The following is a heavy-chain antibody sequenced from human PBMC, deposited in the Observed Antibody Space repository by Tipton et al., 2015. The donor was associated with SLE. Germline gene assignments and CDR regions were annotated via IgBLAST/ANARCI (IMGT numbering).Heavy chain of an antibody. CDR1: GGSFNTGRYY. D-gene: IGHD1-7*01. Sequence: TLSLTCTVSGGSFNTGRYYWSWIRQPAGKELEWIGQIYSSGNTNYNPSLKSPVTISLDRSKNHFSLKIPSVTAADTAVYYCARLELRIRHFDLWGRGTLVTVSS. CDR2: IYSSGNT. J-gene: IGHJ2*01. CDR3: ARLELRIRHFDL. V-gene: IGHV4-61*09.